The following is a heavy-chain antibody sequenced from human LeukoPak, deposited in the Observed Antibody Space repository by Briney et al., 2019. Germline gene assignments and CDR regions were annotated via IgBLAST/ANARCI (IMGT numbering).Heavy chain of an antibody. CDR3: ARGMGFWSGYVVY. J-gene: IGHJ4*02. D-gene: IGHD3-3*01. V-gene: IGHV4-34*01. CDR2: INHSGST. CDR1: GFTFSNYW. Sequence: GSLRLSCAASGFTFSNYWMTWVRQPPGKGLEWIGEINHSGSTNYIPSLKSRVTISVDTSKNQFSLKLSSVTAADTAVYYCARGMGFWSGYVVYWGQGTLVTVSS.